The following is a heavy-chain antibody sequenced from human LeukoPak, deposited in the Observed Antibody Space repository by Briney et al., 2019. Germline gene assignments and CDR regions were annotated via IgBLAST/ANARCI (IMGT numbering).Heavy chain of an antibody. J-gene: IGHJ6*02. D-gene: IGHD6-13*01. V-gene: IGHV1-46*01. CDR1: GYTFTSYY. Sequence: ASVKVSCKASGYTFTSYYMHWVRQAPGQGLEWMGIINPSGGSTSYAQKFQGRVTMTRDTSTSTVYMELSSLRSEDTAVYYCARSYSQDYYYGMDVWGQGNPGHRLL. CDR2: INPSGGST. CDR3: ARSYSQDYYYGMDV.